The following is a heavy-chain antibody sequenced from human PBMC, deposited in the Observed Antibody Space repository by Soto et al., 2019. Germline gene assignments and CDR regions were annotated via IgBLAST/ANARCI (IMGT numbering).Heavy chain of an antibody. J-gene: IGHJ4*02. CDR3: AKAPSGYQTHIDY. Sequence: GGSLRLSCAASGFTFSSYAMSWVRQAPGKGLEWVSGLSGSGGSTYYADSVKGRFTISRDNSKNTLYLQMNSLRAEDTALYYCAKAPSGYQTHIDYWGQGTLVTVSS. CDR1: GFTFSSYA. D-gene: IGHD5-12*01. V-gene: IGHV3-23*01. CDR2: LSGSGGST.